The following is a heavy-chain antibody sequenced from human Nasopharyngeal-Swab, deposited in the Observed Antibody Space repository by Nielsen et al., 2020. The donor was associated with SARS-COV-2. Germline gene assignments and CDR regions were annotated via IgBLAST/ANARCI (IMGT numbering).Heavy chain of an antibody. CDR3: AKGLLNSSGWSYYYYGMDV. CDR2: ISWNSGSI. V-gene: IGHV3-9*01. J-gene: IGHJ6*02. D-gene: IGHD6-19*01. Sequence: WIRQPPGKGLEWVSGISWNSGSIGYADSVKGRFTISRDNAKNSLYLQMNSLGAEDTALYYCAKGLLNSSGWSYYYYGMDVWGQGTTVTVSS.